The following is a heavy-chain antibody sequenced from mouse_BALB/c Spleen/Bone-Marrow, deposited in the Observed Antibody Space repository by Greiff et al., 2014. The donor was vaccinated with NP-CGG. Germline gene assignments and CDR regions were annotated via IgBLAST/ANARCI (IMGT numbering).Heavy chain of an antibody. V-gene: IGHV1-4*02. CDR3: VRENYDNDGDARDY. CDR1: GYTFTYYT. J-gene: IGHJ4*01. Sequence: QVQLQQSAAELARPGASVKMSCKTSGYTFTYYTMHWVKQRPGQGLEWIGYINPSSGYTDYNQKFKDKTTLTTDKSSSTAYLQLSSLTSEDSAVYYCVRENYDNDGDARDYSGQRTTAPVSS. D-gene: IGHD2-4*01. CDR2: INPSSGYT.